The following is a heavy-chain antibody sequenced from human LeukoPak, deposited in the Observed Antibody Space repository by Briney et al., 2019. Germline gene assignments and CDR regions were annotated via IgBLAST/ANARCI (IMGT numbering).Heavy chain of an antibody. V-gene: IGHV5-51*01. CDR1: GYSLTSYW. Sequence: GESLKISCKGSGYSLTSYWIGWVRQMPGKGLEWMGIIYPGDSDTRYSPSFQGQVTISADKSISTAYLQWSSLKASDTAMYYCARLGYSYGLEANWFDPWGQGTLVTVSS. D-gene: IGHD5-18*01. CDR3: ARLGYSYGLEANWFDP. J-gene: IGHJ5*02. CDR2: IYPGDSDT.